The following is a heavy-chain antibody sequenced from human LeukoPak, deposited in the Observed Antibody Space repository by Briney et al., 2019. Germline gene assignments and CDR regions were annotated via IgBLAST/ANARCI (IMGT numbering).Heavy chain of an antibody. CDR1: GFPFSLYW. J-gene: IGHJ6*03. CDR3: AKDAGGYYYYYMGV. Sequence: GGSLRLSCSASGFPFSLYWVTWVRQAPGKGLEWVAVISYDGSNKYYTDSVKGRFTISRDNAKNSLYLQMNSLRAEDTALYYCAKDAGGYYYYYMGVWGKGTTVTVSS. V-gene: IGHV3-30*18. CDR2: ISYDGSNK.